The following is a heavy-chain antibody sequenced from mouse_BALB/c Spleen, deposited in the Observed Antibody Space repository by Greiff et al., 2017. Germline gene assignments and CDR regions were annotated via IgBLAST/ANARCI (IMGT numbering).Heavy chain of an antibody. J-gene: IGHJ2*01. D-gene: IGHD1-1*01. CDR2: IDPANGNT. V-gene: IGHV14-3*02. CDR1: GFNIKDTY. Sequence: VQLKESGAELVKPGASVKLSCTASGFNIKDTYMHWVKQRPEQGLEWIGRIDPANGNTKYDPKFQGKATITADTSSNTAYLQLSSLTSEDTAVYYCVHYGSSYDFDYWGQGTTLTVSS. CDR3: VHYGSSYDFDY.